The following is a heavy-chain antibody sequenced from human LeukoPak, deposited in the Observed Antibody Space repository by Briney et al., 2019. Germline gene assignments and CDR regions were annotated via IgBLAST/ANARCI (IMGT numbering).Heavy chain of an antibody. Sequence: ASVKVSCKASGYTFTSYGISWVRQAPGQGLEWMGWISAYNGNTNYAQKLQGRVTMTRVMSTSTVYMELSSLRSEDTAVYYCARSRTVPATPGYWGQGTLVTVSS. CDR1: GYTFTSYG. V-gene: IGHV1-18*01. D-gene: IGHD2-2*01. J-gene: IGHJ4*02. CDR3: ARSRTVPATPGY. CDR2: ISAYNGNT.